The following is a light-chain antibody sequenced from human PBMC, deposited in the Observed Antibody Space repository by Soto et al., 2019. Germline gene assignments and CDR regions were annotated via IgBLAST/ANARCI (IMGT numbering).Light chain of an antibody. V-gene: IGKV1-6*01. Sequence: GDRVTITCRASQSIGTYLHWYQQKPGKAPKLLIYAASSLQSGVPSRFSGSGSGTDFTLTISSLQPEDFVTYYCLQDYNYPWTFGQGTKVDIK. CDR3: LQDYNYPWT. CDR2: AAS. CDR1: QSIGTY. J-gene: IGKJ1*01.